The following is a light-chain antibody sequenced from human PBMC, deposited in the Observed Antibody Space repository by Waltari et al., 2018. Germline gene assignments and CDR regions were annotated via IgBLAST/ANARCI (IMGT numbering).Light chain of an antibody. Sequence: SYVLAQPPSVSVAPGVTARLTCGGNDIGYKRVHWYPVKAGQAPVVVVSGDSDRPSGIPERFSASNSANTATLTISGVEAGDEADYYCQVWDSSSDHVVFGGGTKLTVL. CDR1: DIGYKR. CDR2: GDS. CDR3: QVWDSSSDHVV. V-gene: IGLV3-21*02. J-gene: IGLJ2*01.